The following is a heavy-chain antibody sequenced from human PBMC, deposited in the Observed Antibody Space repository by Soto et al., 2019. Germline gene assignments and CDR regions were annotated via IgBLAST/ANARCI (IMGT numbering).Heavy chain of an antibody. V-gene: IGHV4-39*01. CDR1: GGSISSRCYY. Sequence: SESLSLTCTVSGGSISSRCYYWGWIRQPPGKGLEWIGTIYYSGSTYYNPSLKSRVTISVDTSKNQFSLKLSSVTAADTAVYYCVTSNWFDPWGQGTLVTVSS. CDR3: VTSNWFDP. CDR2: IYYSGST. J-gene: IGHJ5*02.